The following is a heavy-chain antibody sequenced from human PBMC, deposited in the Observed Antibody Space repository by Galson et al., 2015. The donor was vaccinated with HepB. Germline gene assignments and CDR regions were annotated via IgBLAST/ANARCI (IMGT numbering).Heavy chain of an antibody. D-gene: IGHD1-1*01. J-gene: IGHJ4*02. CDR2: IVVGSGNT. CDR1: GFTFTSSA. Sequence: SVKVSCKASGFTFTSSAVQWVRQARGQRLEWIGWIVVGSGNTNYAQKFQERVTITRDMSTSTAYMELSSLRSEDTAVYYCAALHHWNDGLFDYWGQGTLVTVSS. V-gene: IGHV1-58*01. CDR3: AALHHWNDGLFDY.